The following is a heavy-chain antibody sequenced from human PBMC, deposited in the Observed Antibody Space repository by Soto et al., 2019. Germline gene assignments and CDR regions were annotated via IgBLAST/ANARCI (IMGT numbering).Heavy chain of an antibody. Sequence: GSLRLSCAASGXNFNSYTINWVRQAPGKRLEWLSSISSSGYIFSTDSVRCRFTISRDNAKNSVYLQINSIRAADTAVYFCARDCSGGSCYPGMDAWGQGTTVT. V-gene: IGHV3-21*01. CDR2: ISSSGYI. D-gene: IGHD2-15*01. J-gene: IGHJ6*02. CDR1: GXNFNSYT. CDR3: ARDCSGGSCYPGMDA.